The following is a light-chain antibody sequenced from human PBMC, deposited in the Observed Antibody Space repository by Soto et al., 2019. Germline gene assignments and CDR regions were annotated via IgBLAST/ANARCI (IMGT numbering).Light chain of an antibody. CDR2: ASY. CDR1: QSISSH. J-gene: IGKJ2*01. CDR3: QQSYIATRYN. V-gene: IGKV1-39*01. Sequence: DIQITQSPSSLSASVGDRVTITCRASQSISSHLNCHQHTPGRPPRLLIFASYILEGGVPSRFSGSGSNKYFTLTIDSLQPEDVATYCCQQSYIATRYNFGQGTKVEI.